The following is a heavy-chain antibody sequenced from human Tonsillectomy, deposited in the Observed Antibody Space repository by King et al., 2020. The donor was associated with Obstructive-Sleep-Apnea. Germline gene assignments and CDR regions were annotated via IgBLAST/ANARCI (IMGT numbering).Heavy chain of an antibody. CDR2: ISSSSGTI. J-gene: IGHJ3*02. CDR1: GFSFSSYS. Sequence: VQLVESGGGLVQPGGSLRLSCAASGFSFSSYSMDWVRQAPGKGLKWVSYISSSSGTIYYADSVKGRFTISRDNAKSSLYLQMNSLRAEDTAVYYCAGMTQTDAFDIWGQGTMVTVSS. CDR3: AGMTQTDAFDI. V-gene: IGHV3-48*04.